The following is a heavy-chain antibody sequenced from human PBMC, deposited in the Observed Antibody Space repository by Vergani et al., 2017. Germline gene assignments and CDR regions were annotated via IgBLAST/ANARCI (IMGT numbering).Heavy chain of an antibody. D-gene: IGHD4-23*01. J-gene: IGHJ4*02. CDR3: ARPFYGGKPLVD. CDR2: IIPIFGTA. V-gene: IGHV1-69*01. CDR1: GGTFSSYA. Sequence: QVQLVQSGAEVKKPGSSVKVSCKASGGTFSSYAISWVRQAPGQGLEWMGGIIPIFGTANYAQKFQGRVTITADESTSTAYMERSSLRSEDTALYYCARPFYGGKPLVDWGQGTLVTVSS.